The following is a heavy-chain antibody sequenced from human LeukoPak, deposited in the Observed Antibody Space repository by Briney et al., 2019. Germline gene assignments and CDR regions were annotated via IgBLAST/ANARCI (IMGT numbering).Heavy chain of an antibody. V-gene: IGHV4-4*02. CDR3: AREGGIVVVPERRGYYFDY. Sequence: GSLRLSCAASGFTFSSYAMSWVRQPPGKGLEWIGEIYHSGSTNYNPSLKSRVTISVDKSKNQFSLKLSSVTAADTAVYYCAREGGIVVVPERRGYYFDYWGQGTLVTVSS. CDR1: GFTFSSYAM. CDR2: IYHSGST. J-gene: IGHJ4*02. D-gene: IGHD2-2*01.